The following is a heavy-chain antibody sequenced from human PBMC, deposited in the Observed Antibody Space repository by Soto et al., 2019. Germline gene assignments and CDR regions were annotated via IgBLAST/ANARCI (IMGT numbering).Heavy chain of an antibody. CDR3: ARDPAPSGWYDY. D-gene: IGHD6-19*01. J-gene: IGHJ4*02. CDR1: GFSFSNYW. V-gene: IGHV3-74*01. CDR2: INSDGSST. Sequence: LRLSCAASGFSFSNYWMHWVRQVPGKGLVWVSRINSDGSSTTYADSVKGRFTISRDNAKNRLYLQMNSLRAEDTAVYYCARDPAPSGWYDYWGQGTRVTVSS.